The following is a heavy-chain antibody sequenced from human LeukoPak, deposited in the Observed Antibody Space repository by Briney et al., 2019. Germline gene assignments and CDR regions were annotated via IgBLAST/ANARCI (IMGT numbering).Heavy chain of an antibody. J-gene: IGHJ4*02. CDR3: ARGKGFIVLLWPFDY. D-gene: IGHD3-10*01. CDR1: GGSISSSSYY. CDR2: IYYSGST. Sequence: SETLSLTCTVSGGSISSSSYYWGWIRQPPGKGLEWIGSIYYSGSTYYNPSLKSRVTISVDTSKNQFSLKLSSVTAADTAVYYCARGKGFIVLLWPFDYWGQGTLVTVSS. V-gene: IGHV4-39*07.